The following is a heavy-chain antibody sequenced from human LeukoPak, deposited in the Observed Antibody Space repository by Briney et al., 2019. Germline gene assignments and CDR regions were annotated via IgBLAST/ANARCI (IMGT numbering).Heavy chain of an antibody. Sequence: QAGGSLRLPCAASGFTFSSHWMHWVRQAPGKGLEWISYIRSRDGTVSYADSVKGRFTISTDTAKSSLFLQMNGLSADDTAVYYCVRDHAYAFDIWGQGTMVTVSS. J-gene: IGHJ3*02. V-gene: IGHV3-48*01. CDR1: GFTFSSHW. CDR2: IRSRDGTV. CDR3: VRDHAYAFDI.